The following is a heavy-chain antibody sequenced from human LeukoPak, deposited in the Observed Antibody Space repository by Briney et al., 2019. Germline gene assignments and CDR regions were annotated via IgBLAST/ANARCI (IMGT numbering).Heavy chain of an antibody. V-gene: IGHV1-2*02. J-gene: IGHJ2*01. Sequence: ASVKVSCKASGYTFTGYYMHWVRQAPGQGLAWMGWINPNSGGTNYAQNFQGRVTMTRDTSINTAYMELSRLRSDDTAVYYCAINPDSSGGGSDWYFDLWGRGTLVTVSS. D-gene: IGHD3-22*01. CDR3: AINPDSSGGGSDWYFDL. CDR1: GYTFTGYY. CDR2: INPNSGGT.